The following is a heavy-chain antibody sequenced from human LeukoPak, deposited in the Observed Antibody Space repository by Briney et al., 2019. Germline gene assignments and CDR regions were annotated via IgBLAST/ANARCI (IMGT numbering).Heavy chain of an antibody. D-gene: IGHD1-1*01. Sequence: PSQTLSLNCAISGVSVSSKSAAWNWLKQSPSRGRARLGATYYRDKWYYEYAVSVKSRISINPDTSKIQFSLQLNSVPPEDTAIYYCAILRTASSFDFWGQGTLVTVPS. V-gene: IGHV6-1*01. CDR3: AILRTASSFDF. CDR2: TYYRDKWYY. CDR1: GVSVSSKSAA. J-gene: IGHJ4*02.